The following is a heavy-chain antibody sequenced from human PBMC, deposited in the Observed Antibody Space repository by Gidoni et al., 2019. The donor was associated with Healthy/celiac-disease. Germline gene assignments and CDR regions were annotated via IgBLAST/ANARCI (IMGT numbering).Heavy chain of an antibody. V-gene: IGHV3-21*01. CDR1: GFTFSSYS. CDR2: ISSSSSYI. Sequence: EVQLVESGGGLVKHGGSLRLSCAASGFTFSSYSMNWVRQAPGKGLEWVSTISSSSSYIYYADSVKSRITISRDNAKNSLYLQMNSRRAEDTAVYYCARDVSGGTAFDYWGQGTLVTVSS. CDR3: ARDVSGGTAFDY. J-gene: IGHJ4*02. D-gene: IGHD2-15*01.